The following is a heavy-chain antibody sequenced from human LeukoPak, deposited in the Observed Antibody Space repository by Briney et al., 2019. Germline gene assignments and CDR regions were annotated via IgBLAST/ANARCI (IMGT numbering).Heavy chain of an antibody. V-gene: IGHV1-69*13. CDR1: GYTFTSYA. J-gene: IGHJ3*02. D-gene: IGHD6-13*01. Sequence: SVKVSCKASGYTFTSYAISWVRRAPGQGLEWMGGIIPIFGTANYAQKFQGRVTITADESTSTAYMELSSLRSEDTAVYYCARSRAGNGYAFDIWGQGTMVTVSS. CDR2: IIPIFGTA. CDR3: ARSRAGNGYAFDI.